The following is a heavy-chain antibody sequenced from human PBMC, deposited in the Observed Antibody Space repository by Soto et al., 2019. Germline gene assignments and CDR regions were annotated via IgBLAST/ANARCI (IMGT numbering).Heavy chain of an antibody. CDR3: TRDQGGGSAP. CDR1: GDRLTSCA. CDR2: INAGNGNT. D-gene: IGHD1-26*01. Sequence: WKACGDRLTSCARCSPRQAPGQRLEWMGWINAGNGNTKYSQKFQGRVTITRDTSASTAYMELSSLRSEDTAVYYCTRDQGGGSAPWGKGTPVPVSP. J-gene: IGHJ5*02. V-gene: IGHV1-3*01.